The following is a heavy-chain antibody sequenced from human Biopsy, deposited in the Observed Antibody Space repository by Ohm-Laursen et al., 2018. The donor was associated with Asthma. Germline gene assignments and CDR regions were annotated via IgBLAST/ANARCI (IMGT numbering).Heavy chain of an antibody. CDR1: GGYLTGHY. CDR2: IDQSGYT. CDR3: ARAAITGIRGWFDP. V-gene: IGHV4-34*01. D-gene: IGHD1-20*01. Sequence: SETLSLTCTVYGGYLTGHYWNWIRQPPGKGLEWIGEIDQSGYTNYNPSLKSRVTISADTSKNQFHPNLSSVTAADTAVYFCARAAITGIRGWFDPWGQGTQVTVSS. J-gene: IGHJ5*02.